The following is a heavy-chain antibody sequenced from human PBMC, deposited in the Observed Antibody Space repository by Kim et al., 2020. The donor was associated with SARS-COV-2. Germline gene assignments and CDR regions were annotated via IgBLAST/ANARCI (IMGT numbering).Heavy chain of an antibody. Sequence: YADSVRGRFTISRDNAKNSLYLQMNSLRAEDTAVYYCARDHYYDSSGYYYWGQGTLVTVSS. V-gene: IGHV3-11*01. D-gene: IGHD3-22*01. J-gene: IGHJ4*02. CDR3: ARDHYYDSSGYYY.